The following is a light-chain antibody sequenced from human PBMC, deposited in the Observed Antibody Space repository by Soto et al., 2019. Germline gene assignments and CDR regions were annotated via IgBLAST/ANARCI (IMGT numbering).Light chain of an antibody. V-gene: IGLV2-23*01. CDR1: SSDVGDYNL. J-gene: IGLJ1*01. Sequence: QSALTQPASVSGSPGQSITISCTGTSSDVGDYNLVSWYQQYPGKAPKLMIYEGSKRPSGVSNRFSGAKSGNTASLTISGLQAEDEGDYYCCSYADTSTYVFGTGTKVTVL. CDR2: EGS. CDR3: CSYADTSTYV.